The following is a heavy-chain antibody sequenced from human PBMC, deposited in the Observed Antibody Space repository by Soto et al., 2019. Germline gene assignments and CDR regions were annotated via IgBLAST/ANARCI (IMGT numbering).Heavy chain of an antibody. D-gene: IGHD2-15*01. J-gene: IGHJ6*03. CDR2: ISGGGGST. CDR3: AKHLVVVAYFYYYMDV. CDR1: GLTFSSYA. Sequence: PGGSLRLSCAAPGLTFSSYAMSWVRQAPGEGLEWVSAISGGGGSTYYADSVKGRFTISRDNSKYTLHLQMNSLRAEDTAVYYCAKHLVVVAYFYYYMDVWGKGTTVTVSS. V-gene: IGHV3-23*01.